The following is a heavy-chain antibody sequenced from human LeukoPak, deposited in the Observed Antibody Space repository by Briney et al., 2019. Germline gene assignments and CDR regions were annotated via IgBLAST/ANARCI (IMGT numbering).Heavy chain of an antibody. CDR3: ARDPFGRTEQQLGWFDP. Sequence: QPGGSLRLSCAASGFTFSSYWMHWVRQAPGKGLVWVSRINSDGSSTSYADSVKGRFTISRDNAKNTLYLQMNSLRAEDTAVYYCARDPFGRTEQQLGWFDPWGQGTLVTVSS. V-gene: IGHV3-74*01. J-gene: IGHJ5*02. D-gene: IGHD6-13*01. CDR1: GFTFSSYW. CDR2: INSDGSST.